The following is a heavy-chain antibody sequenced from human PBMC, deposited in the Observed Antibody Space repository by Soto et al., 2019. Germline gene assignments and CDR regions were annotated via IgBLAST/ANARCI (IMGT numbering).Heavy chain of an antibody. CDR1: GGTFSGYA. J-gene: IGHJ5*02. D-gene: IGHD6-19*01. V-gene: IGHV1-69*01. CDR2: IIPIFGTA. Sequence: QVQLVQSGAEVKKPGSSVKVSCKASGGTFSGYAISWVRQAPGQGLEWMGGIIPIFGTANYAQKFQGRVTITADESTSTADMELSSLRSEDTAVYYCARVGSGVAVAGRWFDPWGQGTLVTVSS. CDR3: ARVGSGVAVAGRWFDP.